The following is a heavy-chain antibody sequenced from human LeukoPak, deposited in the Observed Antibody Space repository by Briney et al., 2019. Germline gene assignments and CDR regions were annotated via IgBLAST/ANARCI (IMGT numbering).Heavy chain of an antibody. CDR1: GFTVSSNY. V-gene: IGHV3-53*01. J-gene: IGHJ5*02. CDR2: IYSGGST. CDR3: ARDTWDYYDSSGQGFP. D-gene: IGHD3-22*01. Sequence: GGSLRLSCAASGFTVSSNYMSWVRQAPGKGLEWVSVIYSGGSTYYADSVKGRFTISRDNSKNTLYLQMNSLRAEDTAVYYCARDTWDYYDSSGQGFPWGQGTLVTVSS.